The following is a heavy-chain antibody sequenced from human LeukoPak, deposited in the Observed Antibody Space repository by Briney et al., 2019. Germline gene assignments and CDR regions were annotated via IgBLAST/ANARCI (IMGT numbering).Heavy chain of an antibody. V-gene: IGHV3-7*01. CDR1: GFSFSTYW. CDR3: ARDPSRGYSYGYADY. CDR2: IMRDGSEK. J-gene: IGHJ4*02. D-gene: IGHD5-18*01. Sequence: GGSLRLSCAASGFSFSTYWMNWARQPPGKGLEWVANIMRDGSEKYYVDSVKGRFTISRDNAKNSLYLQMNSLRAEDTAVYYCARDPSRGYSYGYADYWGQGSLAIVSS.